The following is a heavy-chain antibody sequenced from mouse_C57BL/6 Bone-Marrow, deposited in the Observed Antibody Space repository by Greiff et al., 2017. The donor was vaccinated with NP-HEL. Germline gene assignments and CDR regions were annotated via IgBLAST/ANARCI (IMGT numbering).Heavy chain of an antibody. Sequence: QVQLQQPGAELVKPGASVKLSCKASGYTFTSYWMPWVKQRPGQGLEWIGEIDPSDSYTNYNQKFKGQATLTVDPSSRTAYMQLSSLTSEDSAVYYCARWGITTVVADAMDYWGQGTSVTVSS. CDR3: ARWGITTVVADAMDY. J-gene: IGHJ4*01. CDR2: IDPSDSYT. V-gene: IGHV1-50*01. CDR1: GYTFTSYW. D-gene: IGHD1-1*01.